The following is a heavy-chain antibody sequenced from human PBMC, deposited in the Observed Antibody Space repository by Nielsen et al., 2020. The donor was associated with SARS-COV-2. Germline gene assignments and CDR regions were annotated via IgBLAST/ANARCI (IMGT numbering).Heavy chain of an antibody. CDR1: GFSFNSYW. V-gene: IGHV3-74*01. CDR3: VRVRDDGYYYDTGPFDY. CDR2: INNDGSRT. J-gene: IGHJ4*02. Sequence: GESLKISCAVSGFSFNSYWMHWVRRGPGRGLVWVSRINNDGSRTNYADSVKGRFTISRDNAKNTVYLQMNSLRVDDTAVYYCVRVRDDGYYYDTGPFDYWGQGTLVTVSS. D-gene: IGHD3-22*01.